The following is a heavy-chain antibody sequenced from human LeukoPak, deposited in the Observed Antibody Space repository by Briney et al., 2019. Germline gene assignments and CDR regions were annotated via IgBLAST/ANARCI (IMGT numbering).Heavy chain of an antibody. CDR1: GGSFSGYY. CDR2: INHSGST. Sequence: PSETLSLTCAVYGGSFSGYYWSWIRQPPGKGLEWIGEINHSGSTNYNSSLKSRVTISVDTSKNQFSLKLSSVTAADTAVYYCARGSELGINWFDPWGQGTLVTVSS. D-gene: IGHD7-27*01. J-gene: IGHJ5*02. V-gene: IGHV4-34*01. CDR3: ARGSELGINWFDP.